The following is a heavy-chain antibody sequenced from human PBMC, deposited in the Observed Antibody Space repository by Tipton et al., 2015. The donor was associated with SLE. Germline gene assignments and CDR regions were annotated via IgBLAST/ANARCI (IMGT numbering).Heavy chain of an antibody. Sequence: RSLRLSCAASGFTFSSYAMHWVRQAPGKGLEWVAVISYDGSNKYYADSVKGRFTISRDNSKNTLYLQMNSLRAEDTAVYYCARDQFAYYDFWSGNFGDAFDIWGQGTMVTVSS. V-gene: IGHV3-30-3*01. D-gene: IGHD3-3*01. CDR3: ARDQFAYYDFWSGNFGDAFDI. CDR2: ISYDGSNK. J-gene: IGHJ3*02. CDR1: GFTFSSYA.